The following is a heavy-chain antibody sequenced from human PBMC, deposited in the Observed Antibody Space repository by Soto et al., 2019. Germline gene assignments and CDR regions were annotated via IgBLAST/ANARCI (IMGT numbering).Heavy chain of an antibody. J-gene: IGHJ6*03. CDR2: IRSKAYGGTT. V-gene: IGHV3-49*03. CDR3: TRDYSNFHYYYYMDV. CDR1: GFTFGDYA. Sequence: GGSLRLSCTASGFTFGDYAMSWFRQAPGKGLEWVGFIRSKAYGGTTEYAASVKGRFTISRDDSKSIAYLQMNSLKTEDTAVYYCTRDYSNFHYYYYMDVGGQGTTVTVSS. D-gene: IGHD4-4*01.